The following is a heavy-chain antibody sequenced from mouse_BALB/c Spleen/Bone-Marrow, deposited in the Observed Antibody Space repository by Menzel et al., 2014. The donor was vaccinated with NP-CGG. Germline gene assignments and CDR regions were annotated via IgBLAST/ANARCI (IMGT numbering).Heavy chain of an antibody. CDR3: ARWAYYAMDY. J-gene: IGHJ4*01. CDR1: GFNIKDTY. CDR2: IDPANGNT. V-gene: IGHV14-3*02. Sequence: EVQPQQSGAELVKPGASVRLSCTASGFNIKDTYMHWVKQRPEQGLEWIGRIDPANGNTKYDPKFQGKATITADTSSNTAYLQLSSLTSEDTAVYYCARWAYYAMDYWGQGTSVTVAS.